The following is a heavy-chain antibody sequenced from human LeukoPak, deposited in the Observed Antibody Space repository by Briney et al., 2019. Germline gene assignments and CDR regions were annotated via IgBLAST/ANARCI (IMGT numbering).Heavy chain of an antibody. D-gene: IGHD3-22*01. V-gene: IGHV4-59*01. J-gene: IGHJ3*02. CDR1: GGSISSYY. Sequence: PSETLSLTCTVSGGSISSYYWSWIRQPPGKGLEWIGYIYYSGSTNYNPSLKSRVTISVDTSKNQFSLKLSSVTAADTAVYYCARESGRSSGYYYSGGDAFDIWGQGTMVTVS. CDR3: ARESGRSSGYYYSGGDAFDI. CDR2: IYYSGST.